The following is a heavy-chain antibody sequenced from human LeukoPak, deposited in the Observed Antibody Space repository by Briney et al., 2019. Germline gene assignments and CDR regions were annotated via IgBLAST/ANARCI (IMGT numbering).Heavy chain of an antibody. CDR3: ARETSAPQ. CDR2: IDISGGST. V-gene: IGHV3-48*03. Sequence: GGSLRLSCAASGFSFSSHAMCWVRQAPGKGLEWVSSIDISGGSTYYADSVKGRFTISRDNAKNSLYLQMNSLRAEDTAVYYCARETSAPQWGQGTLVTVSS. D-gene: IGHD1/OR15-1a*01. J-gene: IGHJ1*01. CDR1: GFSFSSHA.